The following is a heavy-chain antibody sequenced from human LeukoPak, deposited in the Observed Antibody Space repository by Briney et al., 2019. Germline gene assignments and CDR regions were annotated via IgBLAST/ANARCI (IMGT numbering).Heavy chain of an antibody. CDR1: RFSLGDYY. J-gene: IGHJ4*02. D-gene: IGHD2/OR15-2a*01. Sequence: GGSLRLSCKASRFSLGDYYMRWIRQAPGKGLEWVSYISRSGSSMSYAGSVKGRFTISRDNAKNSLLLQMNSLTAEDTALYYCARNFRDRSMPIDYWGQGSLVTVSS. V-gene: IGHV3-11*01. CDR2: ISRSGSSM. CDR3: ARNFRDRSMPIDY.